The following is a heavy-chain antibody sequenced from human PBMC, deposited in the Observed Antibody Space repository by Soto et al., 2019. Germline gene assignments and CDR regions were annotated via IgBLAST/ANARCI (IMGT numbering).Heavy chain of an antibody. D-gene: IGHD2-15*01. J-gene: IGHJ5*02. CDR3: ARDRTYCSGGSCFYDWFDP. CDR1: GDSVSSNSAA. CDR2: TYYRPKWYN. V-gene: IGHV6-1*01. Sequence: VSLTCAISGDSVSSNSAAWNWIRQSPSRGLEWLGRTYYRPKWYNDYAVSVKSRITINPDTSKNQFSLQLNSVTPEDTAVYYCARDRTYCSGGSCFYDWFDPWGQGTLVTVSS.